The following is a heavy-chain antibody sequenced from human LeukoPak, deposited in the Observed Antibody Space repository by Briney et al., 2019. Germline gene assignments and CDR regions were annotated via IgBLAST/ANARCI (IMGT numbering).Heavy chain of an antibody. CDR1: GYTFTSYG. CDR3: ARGQTDYDILTGYYPSYGMDV. V-gene: IGHV1-18*01. CDR2: ISAYNGNT. D-gene: IGHD3-9*01. Sequence: ASVKVSCKASGYTFTSYGISWVRQAPGQGLEWMGWISAYNGNTNYAQKLQGRVNMTTDTSTSTAYMELRSLRSDDTAVYYCARGQTDYDILTGYYPSYGMDVWGQGTTVTVSS. J-gene: IGHJ6*02.